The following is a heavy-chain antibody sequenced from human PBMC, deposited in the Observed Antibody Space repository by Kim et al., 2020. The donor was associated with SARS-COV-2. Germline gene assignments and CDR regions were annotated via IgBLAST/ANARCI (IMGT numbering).Heavy chain of an antibody. CDR3: ASQRSYCSSTSCLRSYGMDV. CDR1: GYSFTSYW. Sequence: GESLKISCKGSGYSFTSYWIGWVRQMPGKGLEWMGIIYPGDSDTRYSPSFQGQVTISADKSISTAYLQWSSLKASDIAMYYCASQRSYCSSTSCLRSYGMDVWGQGTTVTVSS. CDR2: IYPGDSDT. V-gene: IGHV5-51*01. D-gene: IGHD2-2*01. J-gene: IGHJ6*02.